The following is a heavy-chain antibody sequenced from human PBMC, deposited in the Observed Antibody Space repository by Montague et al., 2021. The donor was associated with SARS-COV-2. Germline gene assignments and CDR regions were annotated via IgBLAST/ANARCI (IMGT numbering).Heavy chain of an antibody. D-gene: IGHD6-19*01. Sequence: CAISGDSVSSNSAAWNWIRQSPSRGLEWLGRTYYRSKWYNDYAVSVKSRITINPDTSKNQFSLQLNSVTPEDTAVYYCARVWTSGWYEGYFDYWGQGTLVTVSS. CDR1: GDSVSSNSAA. CDR2: TYYRSKWYN. J-gene: IGHJ4*02. CDR3: ARVWTSGWYEGYFDY. V-gene: IGHV6-1*01.